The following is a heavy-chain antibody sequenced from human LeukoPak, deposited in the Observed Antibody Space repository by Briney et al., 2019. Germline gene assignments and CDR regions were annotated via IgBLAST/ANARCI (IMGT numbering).Heavy chain of an antibody. J-gene: IGHJ4*02. Sequence: SETLSLTCTVSGGSITSSSYYWGWIRQPPGKRLQWIGSIYYSGSTYYNPSLKSRVAISVDTSKNQFSLKLSSVTAADTAVYYCARRGLRGGYYFDYWGQGTLVTVSS. D-gene: IGHD5-12*01. CDR3: ARRGLRGGYYFDY. CDR1: GGSITSSSYY. V-gene: IGHV4-39*01. CDR2: IYYSGST.